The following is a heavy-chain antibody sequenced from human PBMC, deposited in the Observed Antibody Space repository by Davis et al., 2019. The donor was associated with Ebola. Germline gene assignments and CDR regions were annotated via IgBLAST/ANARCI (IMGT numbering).Heavy chain of an antibody. CDR3: ARQGIGGSYPMNWFDP. J-gene: IGHJ5*02. CDR2: TYPGDSDT. CDR1: GYSFTSYW. Sequence: PGGSLRLSCKGSGYSFTSYWIGWVRQMPGKGLEWMGITYPGDSDTRYSPSFQGQVTISADKSISTAYLQWSSLKASDTAMYYCARQGIGGSYPMNWFDPWGQGTLVTVSS. V-gene: IGHV5-51*01. D-gene: IGHD1-26*01.